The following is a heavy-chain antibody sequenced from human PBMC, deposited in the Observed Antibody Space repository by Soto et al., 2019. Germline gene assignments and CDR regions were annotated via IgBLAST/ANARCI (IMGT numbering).Heavy chain of an antibody. Sequence: PGGSLRLSCAASGFTFSSYSMNWVRQAPGKGLEWVSSISSSSSYIYYADSVKGRFTISRDNAKNSLYLQMNSLRAEDTAVYYCARVYCSGGSCYAGSFLDYWGQGTMVTVYS. V-gene: IGHV3-21*01. CDR3: ARVYCSGGSCYAGSFLDY. CDR1: GFTFSSYS. J-gene: IGHJ4*02. CDR2: ISSSSSYI. D-gene: IGHD2-15*01.